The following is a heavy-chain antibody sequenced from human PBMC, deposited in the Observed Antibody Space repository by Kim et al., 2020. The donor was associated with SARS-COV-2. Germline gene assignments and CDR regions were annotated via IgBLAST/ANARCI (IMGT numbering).Heavy chain of an antibody. Sequence: GGSLRLSCVASGFSFSDARMSWVRQAPGKGLQWLGRIKSKIDDGTTDYAGPVKGRFIISRDDSKNTLYLEMNNLKMEDTAVYFCASSRLKRTFNRIDYFYGMDAWGQGTTVTVAS. J-gene: IGHJ6*02. CDR1: GFSFSDAR. V-gene: IGHV3-15*01. D-gene: IGHD2-21*02. CDR3: ASSRLKRTFNRIDYFYGMDA. CDR2: IKSKIDDGTT.